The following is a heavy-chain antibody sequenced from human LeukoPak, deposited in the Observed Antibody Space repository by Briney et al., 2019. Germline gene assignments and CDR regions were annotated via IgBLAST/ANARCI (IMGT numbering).Heavy chain of an antibody. Sequence: ASVKVSCKASGYTFTGYYVHWVRQAPGQGLEWMGWINPNSGGTNFAHRFQGRVTMTRNTSISTAYMELSSLRSEDTAVYYCARSPGYGGYVSWFDPWGQGTLVTVSS. J-gene: IGHJ5*02. CDR3: ARSPGYGGYVSWFDP. CDR2: INPNSGGT. D-gene: IGHD5-12*01. V-gene: IGHV1-2*02. CDR1: GYTFTGYY.